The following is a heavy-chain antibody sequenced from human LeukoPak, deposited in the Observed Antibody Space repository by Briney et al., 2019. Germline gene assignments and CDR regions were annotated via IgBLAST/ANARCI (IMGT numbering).Heavy chain of an antibody. CDR3: ASSSGATDY. J-gene: IGHJ4*02. Sequence: SETLSLTCTVSGGSISSSSYYWGWIRQPPGKGLEWIGSIYYSGSTYYNPSLKSRVTISVDTSKNQFSLKLSSVTAADTAVYYCASSSGATDYWGQGTLVTVSS. V-gene: IGHV4-39*07. CDR2: IYYSGST. D-gene: IGHD4/OR15-4a*01. CDR1: GGSISSSSYY.